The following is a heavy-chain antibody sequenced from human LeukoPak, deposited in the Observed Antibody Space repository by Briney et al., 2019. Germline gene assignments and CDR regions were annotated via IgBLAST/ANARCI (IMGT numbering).Heavy chain of an antibody. CDR3: ARDRYGDGFAHLDY. CDR2: ITPSDGT. D-gene: IGHD5-24*01. J-gene: IGHJ4*02. Sequence: ASVKVSCKASGYTFTSYAIHWVRQAPGQGLEWMGWITPSDGTNYPQKFQGRVAITWDTSITTAYMDLSRLTSDDTAVYYCARDRYGDGFAHLDYWGRGALVTVSS. CDR1: GYTFTSYA. V-gene: IGHV1-2*02.